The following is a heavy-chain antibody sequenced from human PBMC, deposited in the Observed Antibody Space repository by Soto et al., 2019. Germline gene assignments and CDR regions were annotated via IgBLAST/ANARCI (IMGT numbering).Heavy chain of an antibody. D-gene: IGHD2-21*02. J-gene: IGHJ4*02. V-gene: IGHV1-3*05. CDR3: AGSIVVVTALDY. CDR2: INAGNGNT. Sequence: QVQLVQSGAEEKKPGASVKVSCKASGYTFTSYAMHWVRQAPGQRLEWMGWINAGNGNTKYSHKFQGRVTITRDTSASTAYMELSSLRSEDTAVYYCAGSIVVVTALDYWGQGTLVTVSS. CDR1: GYTFTSYA.